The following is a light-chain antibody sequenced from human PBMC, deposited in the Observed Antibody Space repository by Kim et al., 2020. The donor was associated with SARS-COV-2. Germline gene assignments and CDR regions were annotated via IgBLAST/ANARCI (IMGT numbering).Light chain of an antibody. Sequence: PSTRSASVGDRVTITCRASQSISSWLAWYQQKPGKAPKLLIYKASSLESGVPSRFSGSGSGTEFTLTISSLQPDDFATYYCQQLYSFGQGTKLEI. J-gene: IGKJ2*01. CDR1: QSISSW. CDR2: KAS. V-gene: IGKV1-5*03. CDR3: QQLYS.